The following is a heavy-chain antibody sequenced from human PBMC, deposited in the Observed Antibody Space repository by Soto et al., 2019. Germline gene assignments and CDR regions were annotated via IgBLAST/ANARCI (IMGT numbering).Heavy chain of an antibody. D-gene: IGHD1-1*01. V-gene: IGHV3-30*18. CDR2: ISYDGSNK. CDR3: AKETGLSYQSFYYYYGMDV. Sequence: SLRLSCAASGFTFSSYGMHWVRQAPGKGLEWVAVISYDGSNKYYADSVKGRFTISRDNSKNTLYLQMNSLRAEDTAVYYCAKETGLSYQSFYYYYGMDVWGQGTTVTVYS. CDR1: GFTFSSYG. J-gene: IGHJ6*02.